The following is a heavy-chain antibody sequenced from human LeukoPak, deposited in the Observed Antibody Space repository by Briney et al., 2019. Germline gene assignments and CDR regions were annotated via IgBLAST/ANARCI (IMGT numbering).Heavy chain of an antibody. CDR3: ATTWWYDSSSWSFDY. D-gene: IGHD6-13*01. Sequence: SETLSLTCTVSGGSISSGSYYWSWIRQPAGKGLEWIGRIYTSGSTNYNPSLKSRVTISVDTSKNQFSLKLSSVTAADTAVYYCATTWWYDSSSWSFDYWGQGTLVTVSS. CDR1: GGSISSGSYY. V-gene: IGHV4-61*02. CDR2: IYTSGST. J-gene: IGHJ4*02.